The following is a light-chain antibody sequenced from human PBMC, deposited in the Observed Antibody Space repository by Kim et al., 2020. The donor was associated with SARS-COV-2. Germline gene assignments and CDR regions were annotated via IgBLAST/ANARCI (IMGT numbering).Light chain of an antibody. CDR1: SGSIASNY. V-gene: IGLV6-57*01. Sequence: GKTVTIAWTGSSGSIASNYVQWYQQRPGSSPTTVIYEDNQRPSGVPDRFSGSIDSSSNSASLTISGLKTEDEADYYCQSYDSSTWVFGGGTQLTVL. CDR3: QSYDSSTWV. J-gene: IGLJ3*02. CDR2: EDN.